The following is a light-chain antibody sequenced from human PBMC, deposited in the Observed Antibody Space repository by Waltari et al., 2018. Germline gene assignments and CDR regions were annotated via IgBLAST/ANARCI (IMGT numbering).Light chain of an antibody. CDR2: GAS. V-gene: IGKV3-15*01. CDR3: QQYNNWPSLT. J-gene: IGKJ4*01. Sequence: EIVMTQSPATLSVSPGERATLSCGASQSVSSNFAWYQQKPGQPPRLLIYGASTRATGIPARFSGSGSGTEFTLTISSLQSEDFAVYYCQQYNNWPSLTFGGGTKVEIK. CDR1: QSVSSN.